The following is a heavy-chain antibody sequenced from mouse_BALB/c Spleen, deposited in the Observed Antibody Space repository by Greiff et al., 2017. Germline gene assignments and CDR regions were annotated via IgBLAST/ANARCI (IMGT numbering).Heavy chain of an antibody. V-gene: IGHV4-1*02. CDR1: GFDFSRYW. Sequence: EVKLQESGGGLVQPGGSLKLSCAASGFDFSRYWMSWVRQAPGKGLEWIGEINPDSSTINYTPSLKDKFIISRDNAKNTLYLQMSKVRSEDTALYYCARYGGYDWYFDVWGAGTTVTVSS. J-gene: IGHJ1*01. CDR2: INPDSSTI. D-gene: IGHD2-3*01. CDR3: ARYGGYDWYFDV.